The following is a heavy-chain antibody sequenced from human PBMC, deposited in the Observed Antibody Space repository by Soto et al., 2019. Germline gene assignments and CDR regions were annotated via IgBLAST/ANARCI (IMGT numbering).Heavy chain of an antibody. D-gene: IGHD3-3*01. V-gene: IGHV2-5*02. J-gene: IGHJ4*02. CDR3: AHRVLRTVFGLVTTTAIYFDF. CDR2: IYWDDDK. CDR1: GFSLTTSGVG. Sequence: ITLNESGPTPVNPRQTLTLTCTFSGFSLTTSGVGVGWIRQSPGKAPEWLALIYWDDDKRYSPSLKSRLTITKDTSKNQVVLTMADLDPADTATYYCAHRVLRTVFGLVTTTAIYFDFWGQGTPVAVSS.